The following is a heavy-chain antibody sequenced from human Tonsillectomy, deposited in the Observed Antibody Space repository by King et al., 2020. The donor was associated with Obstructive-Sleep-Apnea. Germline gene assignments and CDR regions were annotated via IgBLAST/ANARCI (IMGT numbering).Heavy chain of an antibody. D-gene: IGHD5-18*01. CDR3: AKVAKIQGYYFDY. CDR1: GFTFSSYG. V-gene: IGHV3-30*18. Sequence: VQLVESGGGVVQPGRSLRLSCAASGFTFSSYGMHWVRQAPGKGLEWVAVISYDGSNKYYADSVKGRFTISRDNSKNTLYLQMNSLRAEDTAVYYCAKVAKIQGYYFDYWGQGTLVTVSS. CDR2: ISYDGSNK. J-gene: IGHJ4*02.